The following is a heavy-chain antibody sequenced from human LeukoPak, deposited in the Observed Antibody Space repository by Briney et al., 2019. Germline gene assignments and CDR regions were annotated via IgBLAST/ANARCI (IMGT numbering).Heavy chain of an antibody. V-gene: IGHV4-4*07. CDR2: IYTSGST. CDR1: GGSISSYY. Sequence: SETLSLTCTVSGGSISSYYWSWIRQPAGKGLEWIGRIYTSGSTNYNPSLKSRVTISVDTSKNQFSLKLSSVTAADTAVYYCARGSRRKGRAPNWFDPWGQGTLVTVSS. CDR3: ARGSRRKGRAPNWFDP. J-gene: IGHJ5*02. D-gene: IGHD1-14*01.